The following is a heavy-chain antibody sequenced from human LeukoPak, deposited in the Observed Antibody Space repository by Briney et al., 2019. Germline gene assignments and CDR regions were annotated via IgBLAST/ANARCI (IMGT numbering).Heavy chain of an antibody. V-gene: IGHV3-33*01. Sequence: GRSLRLSCAASGFTFSSYGMHWVRQAPGKGLEWVAVIWDDGSNEYYADSVKGRFTIFRDNRRNTLYLQMNSLRAEDTAVYSCARDHSGTQDYWGQGTVVTVSS. CDR2: IWDDGSNE. D-gene: IGHD1-1*01. CDR1: GFTFSSYG. CDR3: ARDHSGTQDY. J-gene: IGHJ4*02.